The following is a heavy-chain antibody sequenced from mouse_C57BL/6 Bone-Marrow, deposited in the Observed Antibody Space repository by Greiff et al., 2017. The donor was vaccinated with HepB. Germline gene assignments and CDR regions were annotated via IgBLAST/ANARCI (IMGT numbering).Heavy chain of an antibody. CDR2: IYPRSGNT. D-gene: IGHD2-12*01. V-gene: IGHV1-81*01. CDR1: GYTFTSYG. CDR3: ARAYYKGYFDY. J-gene: IGHJ2*01. Sequence: VQLQQSGAELARPGASVKLSCKASGYTFTSYGISWVKQRTGQGLEWIGEIYPRSGNTYYNEKFKGKATLTADKSSSKAYMELRSLTSEDSAVYVCARAYYKGYFDYWGQGTTLTVSS.